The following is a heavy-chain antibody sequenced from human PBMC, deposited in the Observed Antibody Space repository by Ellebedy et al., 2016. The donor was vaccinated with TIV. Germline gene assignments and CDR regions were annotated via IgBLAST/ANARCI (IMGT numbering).Heavy chain of an antibody. D-gene: IGHD2/OR15-2a*01. J-gene: IGHJ4*02. CDR2: ISAYNGNT. Sequence: ASVKVSCKTSGYTFSSYGISWVRQAPGQGLEWMGWISAYNGNTNYALKLQGRVTMTTITSTSTAYMELRSLRSDDTAVYYCARDMPSPHLPSFYIATTSFDYWGQGTLVTVSS. CDR1: GYTFSSYG. V-gene: IGHV1-18*04. CDR3: ARDMPSPHLPSFYIATTSFDY.